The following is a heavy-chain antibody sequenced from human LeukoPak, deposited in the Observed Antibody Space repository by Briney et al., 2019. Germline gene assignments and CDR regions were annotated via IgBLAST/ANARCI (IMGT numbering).Heavy chain of an antibody. CDR3: ARGQQWLVKPLYFDY. J-gene: IGHJ4*02. Sequence: ASVTVSFKASGYTFTVYYMHWVRQAPGQGLEWMGWINPNSGGTNYAQKFQGRVTMTRDTSISTAYMELSRLRSDDTAVYYCARGQQWLVKPLYFDYWGQGTLVTVSS. V-gene: IGHV1-2*02. CDR1: GYTFTVYY. CDR2: INPNSGGT. D-gene: IGHD6-19*01.